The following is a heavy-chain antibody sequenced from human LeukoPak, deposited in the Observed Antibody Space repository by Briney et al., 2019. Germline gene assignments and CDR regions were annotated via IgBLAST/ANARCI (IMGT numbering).Heavy chain of an antibody. CDR2: IYSGGST. Sequence: GGSLRLSCAASGFTVSSNYMSWVRRAPGKGLEWVSVIYSGGSTYYADSVKGRFTISRDNSKNTLYLQMNSLRAEDTAVYYCATEGKMVRGVYTDYWGQGTLVTVSS. J-gene: IGHJ4*02. CDR1: GFTVSSNY. V-gene: IGHV3-53*01. CDR3: ATEGKMVRGVYTDY. D-gene: IGHD3-10*01.